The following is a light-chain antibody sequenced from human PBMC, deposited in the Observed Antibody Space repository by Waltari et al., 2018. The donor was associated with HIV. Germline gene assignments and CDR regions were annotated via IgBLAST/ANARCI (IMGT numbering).Light chain of an antibody. J-gene: IGKJ2*03. V-gene: IGKV1-39*01. CDR1: QSISSY. CDR3: QQSYSTLYS. Sequence: DIQMNQSTSSLSASVGDRVTITCRASQSISSYLNWYQQKPGKAPKLLIYAASSLQSGVPSRFSGSGSGTDFTLTISSLQPEDFATYYCQQSYSTLYSFGQGTKLEIK. CDR2: AAS.